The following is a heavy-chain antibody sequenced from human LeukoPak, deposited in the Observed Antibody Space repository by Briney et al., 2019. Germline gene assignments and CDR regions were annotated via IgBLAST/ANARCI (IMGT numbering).Heavy chain of an antibody. CDR2: ISSSASTI. CDR3: ARGKWQTVPFDC. Sequence: PGGSLRLSCVASGFTFSDYYMSWIRQAPGKGLEWISYISSSASTIYYTDSVKGRFTISRDNAKNSLYLQMNSLRDDDTAVYYCARGKWQTVPFDCWGQGTLVTVFS. V-gene: IGHV3-11*01. J-gene: IGHJ4*02. D-gene: IGHD5-12*01. CDR1: GFTFSDYY.